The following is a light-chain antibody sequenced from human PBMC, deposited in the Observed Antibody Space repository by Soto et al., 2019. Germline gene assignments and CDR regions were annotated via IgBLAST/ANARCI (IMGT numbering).Light chain of an antibody. CDR3: MQALQAPGT. J-gene: IGKJ2*02. CDR1: QSLLFINGYNY. CDR2: LGS. Sequence: DVVMTQPPLSLPVTPGEPASISCRSSQSLLFINGYNYLDWYLQKPGQSPQLLIHLGSNRASGVPDRFSGSGSGTDFTLKISRVEADDVGVYYCMQALQAPGTFGQGTKLEIK. V-gene: IGKV2-28*01.